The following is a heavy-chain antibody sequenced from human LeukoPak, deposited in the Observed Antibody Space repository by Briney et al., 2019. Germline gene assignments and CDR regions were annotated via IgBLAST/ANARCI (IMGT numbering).Heavy chain of an antibody. CDR1: GFTFSSYA. CDR3: AKEGASSGWYGGIFVDY. CDR2: ISGSGGST. J-gene: IGHJ4*02. Sequence: PGGSLRLSCAASGFTFSSYAMSWVRQAPGKGLEWVSAISGSGGSTYYADSVKGRFTISRDNSKNTLYLQMNSLRAEDTAVYYCAKEGASSGWYGGIFVDYWGQGTLVTVSS. D-gene: IGHD6-19*01. V-gene: IGHV3-23*01.